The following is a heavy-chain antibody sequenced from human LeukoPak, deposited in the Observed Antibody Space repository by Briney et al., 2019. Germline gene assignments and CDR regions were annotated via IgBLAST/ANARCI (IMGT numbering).Heavy chain of an antibody. CDR1: GGSISGYY. D-gene: IGHD1-14*01. CDR3: AGMRITTPTVRTLDY. J-gene: IGHJ4*02. V-gene: IGHV4-59*01. Sequence: NPSETLSLTCSVSGGSISGYYWNWIRQPPGKGLEWIGFIYYTGSTNYNPSLKSRVTISVDTSKNQFSLKLSSVTAADTAVYYCAGMRITTPTVRTLDYWGQGTLVTVSS. CDR2: IYYTGST.